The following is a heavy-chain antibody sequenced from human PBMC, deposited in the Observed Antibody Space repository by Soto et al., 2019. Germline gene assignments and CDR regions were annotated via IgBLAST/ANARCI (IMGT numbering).Heavy chain of an antibody. CDR1: GGSISSSHW. D-gene: IGHD3-9*01. V-gene: IGHV4-4*01. CDR3: ARVVLTITLGAFDA. Sequence: QVQLQESGPGLVKPSGTLSLTCAVSGGSISSSHWWTWVRQSPGKGLEYIGEISHSGTSNSNPSLKSRVTLSVDKSKNHFSLTLTSVTAADTAVYCCARVVLTITLGAFDAWGQGTLVIVSS. J-gene: IGHJ3*01. CDR2: ISHSGTS.